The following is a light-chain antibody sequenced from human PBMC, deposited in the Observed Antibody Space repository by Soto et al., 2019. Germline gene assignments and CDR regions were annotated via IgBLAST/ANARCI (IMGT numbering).Light chain of an antibody. CDR3: QQYGSSPPYT. J-gene: IGKJ2*01. V-gene: IGKV3-20*01. Sequence: EVVLTQSPGTLSLSPGERASLSCRASQSVSNNYLAWYQQKPGQSPKLLIFGSSDRATSIPDRFSGSGSGTDFTLTSSRLEPEDFSVYSCQQYGSSPPYTFGQGTKLEIK. CDR2: GSS. CDR1: QSVSNNY.